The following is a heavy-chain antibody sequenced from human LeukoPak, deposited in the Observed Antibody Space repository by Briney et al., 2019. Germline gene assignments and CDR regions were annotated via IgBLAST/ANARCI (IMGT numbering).Heavy chain of an antibody. CDR1: GGSISNGGYY. D-gene: IGHD2-15*01. V-gene: IGHV4-31*03. J-gene: IGHJ5*01. Sequence: PSKTLSPTCTFSGGSISNGGYYGRWIRQHPGKILEWIGYIFYHVNAHYNPPLSSGVSISIDTSNEQFSLNLSSVTAADTAIYYFVRDGPGSKGWFDSWGQGALVTV. CDR3: VRDGPGSKGWFDS. CDR2: IFYHVNA.